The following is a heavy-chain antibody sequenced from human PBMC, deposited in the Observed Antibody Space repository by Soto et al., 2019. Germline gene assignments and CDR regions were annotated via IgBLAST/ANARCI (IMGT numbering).Heavy chain of an antibody. CDR2: IFSGGST. V-gene: IGHV3-66*01. CDR3: AKSMSDYTIDY. CDR1: GFTVSNNF. Sequence: GGSLRLSCAASGFTVSNNFMSCVRQAPGKGLEWVSVIFSGGSTNYVDSVKGRFTISRDNSKNTLYLQMNSLRAEDTAVYYCAKSMSDYTIDYWGQGTLVTVSS. D-gene: IGHD4-4*01. J-gene: IGHJ4*02.